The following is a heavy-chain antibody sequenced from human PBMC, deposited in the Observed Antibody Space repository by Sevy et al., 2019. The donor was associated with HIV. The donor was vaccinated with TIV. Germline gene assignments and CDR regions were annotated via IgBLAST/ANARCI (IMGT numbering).Heavy chain of an antibody. CDR2: IYPGDSDT. D-gene: IGHD2-15*01. CDR3: ARHVYCSGGSCYADY. Sequence: GESLKISCKGSGYSFTSYWIGWVRQMPGKGLEWMGIIYPGDSDTRYSPSFQGQVTISADKSISTAYLQWSSLKASDTAMYYCARHVYCSGGSCYADYWGQGTLVTVSS. V-gene: IGHV5-51*01. CDR1: GYSFTSYW. J-gene: IGHJ4*02.